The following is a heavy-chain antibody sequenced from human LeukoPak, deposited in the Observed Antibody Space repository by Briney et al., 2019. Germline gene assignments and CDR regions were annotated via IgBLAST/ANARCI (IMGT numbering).Heavy chain of an antibody. CDR1: GFTFSSYG. CDR2: ISDNGINK. D-gene: IGHD2-2*01. Sequence: PGGSLRLSCAASGFTFSSYGMHWVRQAPGKGLEWVAVISDNGINKYYVDSVKGRFTISRDNSKNTLYLQMDSLRAEDTAVYYCAKFKGAFIVVVPAAIGSYYYYMDVWGKGTTVTVSS. CDR3: AKFKGAFIVVVPAAIGSYYYYMDV. V-gene: IGHV3-30*18. J-gene: IGHJ6*03.